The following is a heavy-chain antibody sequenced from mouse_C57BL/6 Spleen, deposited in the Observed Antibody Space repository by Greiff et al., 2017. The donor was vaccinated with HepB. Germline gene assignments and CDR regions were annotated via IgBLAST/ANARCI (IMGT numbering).Heavy chain of an antibody. CDR2: IDPSDSYT. J-gene: IGHJ2*01. D-gene: IGHD1-1*01. Sequence: QVQLQQPGAELVMPGASVKLSCKASGYTFTSYWMHWVKQRPGQGLEWIGEIDPSDSYTNYNQKFKGKSTLTVDKSSSTAYMQLSSLTSEDSAVYYCARFDYYGSSPDYWGQGTTLTVSS. CDR1: GYTFTSYW. V-gene: IGHV1-69*01. CDR3: ARFDYYGSSPDY.